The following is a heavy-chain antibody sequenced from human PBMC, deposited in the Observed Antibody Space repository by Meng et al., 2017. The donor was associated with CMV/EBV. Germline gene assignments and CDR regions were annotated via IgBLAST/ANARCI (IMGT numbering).Heavy chain of an antibody. CDR3: ATVGDCSSTSCHLVH. CDR2: INHSGST. J-gene: IGHJ4*02. D-gene: IGHD2-2*01. CDR1: GGSFSGYY. V-gene: IGHV4-34*01. Sequence: DGGSFSGYYWSWIRQPPGKGLEWIGEINHSGSTNYNPSLKSRVTISVDTSKNQFSLKLSSVTAADTAVYYCATVGDCSSTSCHLVHWGQGTLVTVSS.